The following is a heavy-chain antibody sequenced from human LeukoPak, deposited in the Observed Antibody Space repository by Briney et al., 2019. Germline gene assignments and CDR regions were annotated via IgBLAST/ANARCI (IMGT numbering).Heavy chain of an antibody. V-gene: IGHV4-59*02. Sequence: PSETLSLTCTVSSGSVSSYYWSWIRQPPGKGLEWIGYIYYNGITNYNPSLESRVTMSVDTSRNLFSLKLSSMTAADTAIYYCARARYSYGAFDYWGQGILVTVSS. CDR3: ARARYSYGAFDY. CDR1: SGSVSSYY. D-gene: IGHD1-26*01. J-gene: IGHJ4*02. CDR2: IYYNGIT.